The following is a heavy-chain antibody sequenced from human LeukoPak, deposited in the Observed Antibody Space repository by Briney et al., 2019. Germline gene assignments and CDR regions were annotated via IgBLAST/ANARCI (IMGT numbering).Heavy chain of an antibody. D-gene: IGHD2-15*01. CDR3: AREHEYCTGGSCSFDY. CDR2: ISSSSSAI. CDR1: GITFSRHS. J-gene: IGHJ4*02. Sequence: HAGGSLRLSCAASGITFSRHSMNWVRQFPGKGLEWVSYISSSSSAIYYAHSVKGRFTIYKDNTKNSLYLQMNSLRAEDTAVYYCAREHEYCTGGSCSFDYWGQATLVTVSS. V-gene: IGHV3-48*01.